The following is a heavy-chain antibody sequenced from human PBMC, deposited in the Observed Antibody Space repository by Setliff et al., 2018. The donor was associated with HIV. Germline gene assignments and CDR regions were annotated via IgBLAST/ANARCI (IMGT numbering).Heavy chain of an antibody. CDR2: INAGNGDT. D-gene: IGHD3-16*01. J-gene: IGHJ6*02. CDR1: GYIFSVYA. V-gene: IGHV1-3*01. CDR3: ATPRGDYSSYYLAV. Sequence: ASVKVSCKASGYIFSVYAIHWVRPDPGQRLEWMGWINAGNGDTKYSQKFQSRVTIIRDTSASTAYMELSSLRSDDTAVYSCATPRGDYSSYYLAVWGQGTTVTVSS.